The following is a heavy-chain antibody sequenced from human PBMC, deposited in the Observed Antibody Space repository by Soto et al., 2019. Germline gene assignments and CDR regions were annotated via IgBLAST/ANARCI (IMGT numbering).Heavy chain of an antibody. V-gene: IGHV1-46*01. CDR3: ARDKEWLAPYYYYGMDV. D-gene: IGHD6-19*01. CDR1: GYTFTSYY. CDR2: INPSGGST. Sequence: ASVKVSCKASGYTFTSYYMHWVRQAPGQGLEWMGIINPSGGSTSYARKFQGRVTMTRDTSTSTVYMELSSLRSEDTAVYYCARDKEWLAPYYYYGMDVWGQGTTVTVSS. J-gene: IGHJ6*02.